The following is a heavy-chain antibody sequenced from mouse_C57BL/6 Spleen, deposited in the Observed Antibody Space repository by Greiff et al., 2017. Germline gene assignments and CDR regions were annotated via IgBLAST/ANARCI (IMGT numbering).Heavy chain of an antibody. CDR3: ANFITTY. D-gene: IGHD1-1*01. J-gene: IGHJ4*01. V-gene: IGHV1-50*01. Sequence: QVQLQQPGAELVKPGASVKLSCKASGYTFTSYWMQWVKQRPGQGLEWIGEIDPSDSYTNYNQKFKGKATLTVDTSSSTAYMQLSSLTSEDSAVYYCANFITTYWGQGTSVTVSS. CDR2: IDPSDSYT. CDR1: GYTFTSYW.